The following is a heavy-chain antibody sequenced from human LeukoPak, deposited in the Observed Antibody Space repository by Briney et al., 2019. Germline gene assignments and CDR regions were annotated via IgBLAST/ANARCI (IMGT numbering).Heavy chain of an antibody. CDR1: GYSFTSYW. V-gene: IGHV5-51*01. Sequence: GESLKISCKGSGYSFTSYWIGWVRQMPGKGLEWMGVIYPRDSDTRYSPSFQGQVTISADKSINTAYLQWSSLKASDTAMYYCARQITDQSSGYDSIDYWGQGTLVTVSS. CDR3: ARQITDQSSGYDSIDY. D-gene: IGHD5-12*01. J-gene: IGHJ4*02. CDR2: IYPRDSDT.